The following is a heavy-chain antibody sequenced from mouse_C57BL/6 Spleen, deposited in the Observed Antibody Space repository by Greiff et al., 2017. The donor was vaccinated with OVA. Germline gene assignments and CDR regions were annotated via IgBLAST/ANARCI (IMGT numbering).Heavy chain of an antibody. J-gene: IGHJ3*01. V-gene: IGHV3-6*01. CDR1: GYSITSGYY. Sequence: EVKLMESGPGLVKPSQSLSLTCSVTGYSITSGYYWNWIRQFPGNKLEWMGYISYDGSNNYNPSLKNRISITRDTSKNQFFLKLNSVTTEDTATYYCARELGFAYWGQGTLVTVSA. CDR3: ARELGFAY. CDR2: ISYDGSN.